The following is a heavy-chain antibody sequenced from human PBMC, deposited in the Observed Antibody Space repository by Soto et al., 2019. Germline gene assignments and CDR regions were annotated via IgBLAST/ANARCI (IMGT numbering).Heavy chain of an antibody. D-gene: IGHD4-17*01. J-gene: IGHJ3*02. CDR1: GYTFTSYA. CDR2: INAGNGNT. CDR3: ARDTPDYGGNPSGAFDI. V-gene: IGHV1-3*05. Sequence: QVQLVQSGAEEKKPGASVKVSCKASGYTFTSYAMHWVRQAPGQRLEWMGWINAGNGNTKYSQKFQGRVTITRDTSASTAYMERSSLRSEDTAVYYCARDTPDYGGNPSGAFDIWGQGTMVTVSS.